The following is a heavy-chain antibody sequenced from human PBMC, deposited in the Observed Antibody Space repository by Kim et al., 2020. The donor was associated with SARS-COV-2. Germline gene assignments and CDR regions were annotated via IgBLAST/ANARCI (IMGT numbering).Heavy chain of an antibody. CDR2: ISGSGGST. V-gene: IGHV3-23*01. D-gene: IGHD3-10*01. J-gene: IGHJ4*02. CDR3: AKDQTKYYYGSGSYFFV. CDR1: GFTFSSYA. Sequence: GGSLRLSCAASGFTFSSYAMSWVRQAPGKGLEWVSAISGSGGSTYYADSVKGRFTISRDNSKNTLYLQMNSLRAEDTAVYYCAKDQTKYYYGSGSYFFVWGQGTLVTVSS.